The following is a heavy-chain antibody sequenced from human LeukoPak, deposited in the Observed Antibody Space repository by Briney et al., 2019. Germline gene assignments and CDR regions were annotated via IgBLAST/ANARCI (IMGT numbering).Heavy chain of an antibody. D-gene: IGHD3-10*01. J-gene: IGHJ3*02. Sequence: GGSLRLSCAASGFIFDDYAMHWVRQAPGKGLEWVSGISWNRGNIGYADSVKGRFTISRDNAKNSLYLQMNSLRAEDTALYYCAKDIRSGSYLVAAFDIWGQGTTVTVSS. CDR3: AKDIRSGSYLVAAFDI. V-gene: IGHV3-9*01. CDR2: ISWNRGNI. CDR1: GFIFDDYA.